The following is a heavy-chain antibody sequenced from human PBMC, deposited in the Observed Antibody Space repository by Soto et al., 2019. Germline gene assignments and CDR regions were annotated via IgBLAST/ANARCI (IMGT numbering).Heavy chain of an antibody. Sequence: PXVSLRLSCAASGFSYSSYTMNWVRQAPGKGLEWISYITSSSTSIMYYADSVKGRFTISRDNAKNPLYLQMNSLRDDDTAVYYCVRDRAWALDYWGQGPPVTVSS. CDR2: ITSSSTSIM. J-gene: IGHJ4*02. CDR1: GFSYSSYT. CDR3: VRDRAWALDY. D-gene: IGHD3-10*01. V-gene: IGHV3-48*02.